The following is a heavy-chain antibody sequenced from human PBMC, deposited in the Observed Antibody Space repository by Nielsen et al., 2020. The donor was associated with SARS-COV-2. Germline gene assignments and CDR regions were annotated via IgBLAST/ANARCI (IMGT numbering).Heavy chain of an antibody. CDR3: ARGGGYSGYDSFFDY. CDR1: GGSISSGDYY. V-gene: IGHV4-30-4*02. J-gene: IGHJ4*02. Sequence: SETLSLTCTVSGGSISSGDYYWSWIRQPPGKGLEWIGYIYYSGSTYYNPSLKSRVTISVDTSKNQFSLKLSSVTGADTAVYYCARGGGYSGYDSFFDYWGQGTLVTVSS. CDR2: IYYSGST. D-gene: IGHD5-12*01.